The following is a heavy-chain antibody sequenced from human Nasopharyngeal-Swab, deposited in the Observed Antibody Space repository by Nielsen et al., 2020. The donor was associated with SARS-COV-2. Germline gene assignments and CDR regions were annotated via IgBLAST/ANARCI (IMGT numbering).Heavy chain of an antibody. D-gene: IGHD2-8*01. CDR1: GYNFTNYW. V-gene: IGHV5-51*01. CDR2: IYPGDSNS. J-gene: IGHJ4*02. CDR3: ARHIRLYDIDY. Sequence: GESLKISCKGSGYNFTNYWIGWVRQMPGKGLEWMGIIYPGDSNSRYSPSFQGQVTISADKSISTAYLQWSSLKASDTATYYCARHIRLYDIDYWGQGTLVTVSS.